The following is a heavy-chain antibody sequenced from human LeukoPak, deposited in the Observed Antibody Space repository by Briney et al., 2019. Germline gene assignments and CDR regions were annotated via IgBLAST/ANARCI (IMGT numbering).Heavy chain of an antibody. D-gene: IGHD6-13*01. CDR2: IRSTGGTT. Sequence: GRSLRLSCGASGFTFSNYAMSWVRQAAGKGLESVSEIRSTGGTTAYADSVKGRFTISRDNSRNTLYLQMNSLRAEDTAVYYCARADRYGTTWYGRVDYWGEGTLVTVSS. CDR3: ARADRYGTTWYGRVDY. J-gene: IGHJ4*02. CDR1: GFTFSNYA. V-gene: IGHV3-23*01.